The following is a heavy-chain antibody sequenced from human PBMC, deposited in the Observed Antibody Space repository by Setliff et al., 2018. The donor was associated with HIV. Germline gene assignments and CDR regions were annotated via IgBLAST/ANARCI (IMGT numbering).Heavy chain of an antibody. Sequence: GSGPTLVNPTQTLTLTCTFSGFSFTTVGMGVAWIRQPPGKALEWLGVIYWDDDKRYTPSLRSRLTLTRDTSKNEVVLTMTNVDPVDTATYYCARFLFFGGNWFDPWGQGTLVTVSS. CDR3: ARFLFFGGNWFDP. J-gene: IGHJ5*02. CDR1: GFSFTTVGMG. V-gene: IGHV2-5*02. D-gene: IGHD3-10*01. CDR2: IYWDDDK.